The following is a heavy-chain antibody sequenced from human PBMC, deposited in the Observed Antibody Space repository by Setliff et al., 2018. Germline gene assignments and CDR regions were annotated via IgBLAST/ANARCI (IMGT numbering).Heavy chain of an antibody. V-gene: IGHV1-2*02. Sequence: ASVKVSCKASGYTFTSYGISWVRQAPGQGLEWMGCINPNSGDTTFAQKFQGRVTITRDTSNNTDYMDLSRLTSDDTAVYYCAREVLSTVVAWDYWGQGTLVTVSS. CDR1: GYTFTSYG. J-gene: IGHJ4*02. CDR3: AREVLSTVVAWDY. D-gene: IGHD4-17*01. CDR2: INPNSGDT.